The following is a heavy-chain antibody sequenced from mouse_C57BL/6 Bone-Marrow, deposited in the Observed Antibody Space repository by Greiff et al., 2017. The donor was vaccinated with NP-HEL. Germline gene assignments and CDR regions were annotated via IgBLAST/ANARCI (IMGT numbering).Heavy chain of an antibody. CDR1: GYSFTGYY. Sequence: EVQLQQSGPELVKPGASVKISCKASGYSFTGYYMNWVKQSPEKSLEWIGEINPSTGGTTYNQKFKAKATLTVDKSSSTAYMQLKSLTSEDSAVYYCARWVTLDYWGQGTTLTVSS. D-gene: IGHD2-2*01. CDR3: ARWVTLDY. CDR2: INPSTGGT. J-gene: IGHJ2*01. V-gene: IGHV1-42*01.